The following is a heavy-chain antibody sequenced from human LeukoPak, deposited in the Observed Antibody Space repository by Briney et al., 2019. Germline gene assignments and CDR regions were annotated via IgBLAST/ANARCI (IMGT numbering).Heavy chain of an antibody. CDR2: ISGSGGST. Sequence: GGSLRLSCAASGFTFSSYAMSWVRQAPGKGLEWVSAISGSGGSTYYADSVKGRFTISRDNSKNTLYLQMNSLRAEDTAVYYCAKAPQFYDFWTAKRDNWFDPWGQGTLDTVSS. CDR3: AKAPQFYDFWTAKRDNWFDP. D-gene: IGHD3-3*01. J-gene: IGHJ5*02. CDR1: GFTFSSYA. V-gene: IGHV3-23*01.